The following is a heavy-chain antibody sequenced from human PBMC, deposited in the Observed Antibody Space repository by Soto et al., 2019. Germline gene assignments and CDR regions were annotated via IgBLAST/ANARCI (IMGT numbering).Heavy chain of an antibody. V-gene: IGHV3-23*04. CDR1: GFTFNIYA. Sequence: EVQLVESGGGLVQPGGSLRLSCAASGFTFNIYAMSWVRQAPGKALECVSSIGGNEATFYADSVKGRFTISRDNSKNTLYLQMNSLRDDDTAVYFCAKDQPLLGELLSSVDYWGQGTLVSVSS. J-gene: IGHJ4*02. D-gene: IGHD3-10*01. CDR3: AKDQPLLGELLSSVDY. CDR2: IGGNEAT.